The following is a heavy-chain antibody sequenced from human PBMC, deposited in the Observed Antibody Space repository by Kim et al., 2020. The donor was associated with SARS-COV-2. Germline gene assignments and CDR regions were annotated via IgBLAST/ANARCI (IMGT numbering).Heavy chain of an antibody. D-gene: IGHD6-13*01. J-gene: IGHJ3*02. V-gene: IGHV4-39*07. CDR3: AREGYSSSWYRGDAFDI. CDR2: IYYSGST. Sequence: SETLSLTCTVSGGSISSSSYYWGWIRQPPGKGLEWIGSIYYSGSTYYNPSLKSRVTISVDTSKNQFSLKLSSVTAADTAVYYCAREGYSSSWYRGDAFDIWGQGTMVTVSS. CDR1: GGSISSSSYY.